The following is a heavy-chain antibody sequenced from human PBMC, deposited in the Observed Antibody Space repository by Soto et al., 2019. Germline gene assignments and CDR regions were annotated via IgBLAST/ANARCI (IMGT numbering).Heavy chain of an antibody. CDR1: GDSVSSNSAS. D-gene: IGHD1-20*01. V-gene: IGHV6-1*01. CDR2: TYYRSKWYN. J-gene: IGHJ6*02. Sequence: TLSLTCAISGDSVSSNSASWNWISQSPSRGLEWLGRTYYRSKWYNDYAVSVKSRITINPDTSKNQFSLQLNSVTPEDTAVYYCARDHNWKGGYGMDVWGQGTTVTVSS. CDR3: ARDHNWKGGYGMDV.